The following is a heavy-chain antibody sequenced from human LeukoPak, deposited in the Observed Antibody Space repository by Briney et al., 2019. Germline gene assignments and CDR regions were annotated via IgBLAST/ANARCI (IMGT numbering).Heavy chain of an antibody. Sequence: GGSLRLSCAASGFTFSSFWMTWVRQAPGKGLEWVSYISSSNIYTYYADSVKGRFTISRDNAGNSLYLQMNSLRAEDTAVYYCARGHYGLDVWGQGATVTVSS. V-gene: IGHV3-21*05. CDR1: GFTFSSFW. J-gene: IGHJ6*02. CDR3: ARGHYGLDV. CDR2: ISSSNIYT.